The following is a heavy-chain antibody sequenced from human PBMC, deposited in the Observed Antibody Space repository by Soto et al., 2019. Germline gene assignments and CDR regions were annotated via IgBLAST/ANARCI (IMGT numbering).Heavy chain of an antibody. CDR3: TTLGTS. CDR1: GFTFSDAW. V-gene: IGHV3-15*07. CDR2: VTTKTDGETT. J-gene: IGHJ5*02. Sequence: EVRLVESGGGLVKPGGSLRLSCAASGFTFSDAWMNWVRQAPGKGLEWVGHVTTKTDGETTEYAAFVKGRFSISREDSTNTLFLQMTSLETDDPAMYYCTTLGTSWGQGTLVTVSS.